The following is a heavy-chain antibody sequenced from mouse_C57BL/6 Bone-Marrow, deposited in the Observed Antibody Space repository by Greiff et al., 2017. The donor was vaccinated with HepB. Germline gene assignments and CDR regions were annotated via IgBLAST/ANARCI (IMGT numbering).Heavy chain of an antibody. CDR3: ARALTGPFFDY. CDR2: INYDGSST. D-gene: IGHD4-1*01. J-gene: IGHJ2*01. V-gene: IGHV5-16*01. Sequence: EVQGVESAGGLVQPGSSMKLSCTASGFTFSDYYMAWVRQVPEKGLEWVANINYDGSSTYYLDSLKSRFIISRDNAKNILYLQMSSLKSEDTATYYCARALTGPFFDYWGQGTTLTVSS. CDR1: GFTFSDYY.